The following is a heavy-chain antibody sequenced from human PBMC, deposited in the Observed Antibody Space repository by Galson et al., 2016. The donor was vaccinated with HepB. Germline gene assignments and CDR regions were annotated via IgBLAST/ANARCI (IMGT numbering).Heavy chain of an antibody. J-gene: IGHJ4*02. CDR3: ARQGPVTTSSQPSDY. V-gene: IGHV5-51*01. Sequence: QSGAEVKKPGESLMISCKGSGYNFATFWIGWVRQMPGKGLEWMGLIYPGDSDTRYSPSFQGQVTISADKSLNTAYLQWTSLKASDTATHYCARQGPVTTSSQPSDYWGQGTPVIVSP. D-gene: IGHD4-17*01. CDR2: IYPGDSDT. CDR1: GYNFATFW.